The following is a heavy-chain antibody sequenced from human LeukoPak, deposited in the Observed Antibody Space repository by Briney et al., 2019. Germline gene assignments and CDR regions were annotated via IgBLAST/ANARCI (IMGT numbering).Heavy chain of an antibody. J-gene: IGHJ4*02. D-gene: IGHD1-26*01. CDR2: IYYSGST. V-gene: IGHV4-39*01. CDR1: GGSISSSSYY. Sequence: SETLSLTCTVSGGSISSSSYYWGWIRQPPGTGLEWIGSIYYSGSTYYNPSLKSRVTISVDTSKNQFSLKLSSVTAADTAVYYCACWELLDLYYFDYWGQGTLVTVSS. CDR3: ACWELLDLYYFDY.